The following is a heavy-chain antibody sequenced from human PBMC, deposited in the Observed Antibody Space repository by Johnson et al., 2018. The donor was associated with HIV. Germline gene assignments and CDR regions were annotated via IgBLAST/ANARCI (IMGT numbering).Heavy chain of an antibody. CDR3: AKDAYCSGGRCYGFGAFDI. Sequence: VQLVESGGGVVQPGRSLRLSCAASGFTFSSYGMHWVRQAPGKGLEWVSTISGSGGSTYYADSVKGRLTISRDNPKNTLYLQMNSLRAEDTAVYYCAKDAYCSGGRCYGFGAFDIWGQGTMVTVSS. CDR1: GFTFSSYG. V-gene: IGHV3-23*04. CDR2: ISGSGGST. J-gene: IGHJ3*02. D-gene: IGHD2-15*01.